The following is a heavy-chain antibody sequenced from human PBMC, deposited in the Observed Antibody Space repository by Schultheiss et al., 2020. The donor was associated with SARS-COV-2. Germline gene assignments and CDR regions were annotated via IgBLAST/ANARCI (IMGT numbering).Heavy chain of an antibody. CDR1: GGSFSGYY. Sequence: GSLRLSCAVYGGSFSGYYWSWIRQPPGKGLEWIGEINHSGSTNYNPSLKSRVTISVDTSKNQFSLKLSSVTAADTAVYYCARIERFLEWLLFDYWGRGTMVTVSS. V-gene: IGHV4-34*01. CDR2: INHSGST. D-gene: IGHD3-3*01. J-gene: IGHJ4*03. CDR3: ARIERFLEWLLFDY.